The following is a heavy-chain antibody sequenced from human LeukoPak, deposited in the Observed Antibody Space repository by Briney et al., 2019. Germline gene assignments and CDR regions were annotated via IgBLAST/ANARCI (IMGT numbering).Heavy chain of an antibody. J-gene: IGHJ4*02. CDR2: IYYSGST. Sequence: SETLSLTCTVSGGSISSSSYYWGWIRQPPGKGLEWIGSIYYSGSTYYNPSLKSRVTISVDTSKNQFSLKLSSVTAADTAVYYCASAYDSSGYYHDYWGQGTLVTVSS. V-gene: IGHV4-39*07. D-gene: IGHD3-22*01. CDR1: GGSISSSSYY. CDR3: ASAYDSSGYYHDY.